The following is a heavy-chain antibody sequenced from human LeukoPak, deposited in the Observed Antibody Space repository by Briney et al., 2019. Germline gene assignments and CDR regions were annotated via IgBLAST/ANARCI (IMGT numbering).Heavy chain of an antibody. CDR2: INHSGST. Sequence: PSETLSLTCAVYGGSFSGYYWSWIRQPPGKGLEWIGEINHSGSTNYNPSLKSRVTISVDTSKNQFSLKLSSVTAADTAVYYCARGLSGWYSIGYWGQGTLVTVSS. D-gene: IGHD6-19*01. CDR1: GGSFSGYY. CDR3: ARGLSGWYSIGY. V-gene: IGHV4-34*01. J-gene: IGHJ4*02.